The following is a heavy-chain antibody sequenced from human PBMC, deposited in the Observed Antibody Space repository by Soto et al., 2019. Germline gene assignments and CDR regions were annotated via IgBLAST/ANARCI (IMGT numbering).Heavy chain of an antibody. Sequence: DVQLLESGGGLVQPGGSLRLSCAASGFTFNAYAMTWVRQAPGKVLEWVSAIGGSGGNRYYAGSVRGRFTISRDNSKDTVDLQMNSLRVEDTAVYYCARVASDYINSVDHWVQGILVSVSS. V-gene: IGHV3-23*01. J-gene: IGHJ4*02. CDR3: ARVASDYINSVDH. CDR2: IGGSGGNR. CDR1: GFTFNAYA. D-gene: IGHD4-4*01.